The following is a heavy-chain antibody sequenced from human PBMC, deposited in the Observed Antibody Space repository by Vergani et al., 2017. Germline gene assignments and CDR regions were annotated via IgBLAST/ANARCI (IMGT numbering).Heavy chain of an antibody. Sequence: QVQLQQWGAGLLKPSETLSLTCAVYGGSFSGYYWSWIRQPPGKGLEWIGEINHSGSTNYNPSLKSRVTISVDTSKNQFSLKLSSVTAADTAVYYCARRVGYYGSGSYYKYYYYGMDVWGQGTTVTVSS. CDR1: GGSFSGYY. V-gene: IGHV4-34*01. CDR3: ARRVGYYGSGSYYKYYYYGMDV. CDR2: INHSGST. J-gene: IGHJ6*02. D-gene: IGHD3-10*01.